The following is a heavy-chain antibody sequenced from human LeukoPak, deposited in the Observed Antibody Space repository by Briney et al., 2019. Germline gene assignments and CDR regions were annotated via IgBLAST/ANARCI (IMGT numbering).Heavy chain of an antibody. CDR1: GYSFTSYW. CDR2: IYPGDSDT. Sequence: GESLKISCKGSGYSFTSYWIGWVRQMPGKGLEWMGIIYPGDSDTRYSPSFQGQVTISADKSISTAYLQWSSLKASDTAMYYCARQSSFAGYSSGWYEGGFDYWGQGTLVTVSS. D-gene: IGHD6-19*01. J-gene: IGHJ4*02. V-gene: IGHV5-51*01. CDR3: ARQSSFAGYSSGWYEGGFDY.